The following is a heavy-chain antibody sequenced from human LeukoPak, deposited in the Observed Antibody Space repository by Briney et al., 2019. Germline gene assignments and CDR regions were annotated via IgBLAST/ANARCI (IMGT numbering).Heavy chain of an antibody. D-gene: IGHD3-22*01. V-gene: IGHV3-33*01. CDR1: GFTFSSYG. J-gene: IGHJ4*02. Sequence: GGSLRLSCAASGFTFSSYGVHWVRQAPGKGLEWVAIIWYDGSNKYYADSVKGRFTISRDNSKNTLYLQMNSLRAEDTAVYYCTSDSSAYYFGYWGQGTLVTVSS. CDR2: IWYDGSNK. CDR3: TSDSSAYYFGY.